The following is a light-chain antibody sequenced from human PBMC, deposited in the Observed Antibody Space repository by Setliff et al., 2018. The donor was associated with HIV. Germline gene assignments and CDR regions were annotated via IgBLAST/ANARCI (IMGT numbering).Light chain of an antibody. Sequence: LAQPASVSGSPGQSITISCTGTSSDIGSYNFVSWYQQHPGKAPKLMIFDVTRRPSGVSDRFSGSKSGHTASLTISGLQAEAEADYYCSSYTTSSTYVFGTGTKVTVL. CDR3: SSYTTSSTYV. V-gene: IGLV2-14*03. J-gene: IGLJ1*01. CDR1: SSDIGSYNF. CDR2: DVT.